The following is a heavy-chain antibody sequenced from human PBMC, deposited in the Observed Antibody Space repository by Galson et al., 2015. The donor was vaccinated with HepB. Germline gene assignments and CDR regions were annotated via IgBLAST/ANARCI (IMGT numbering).Heavy chain of an antibody. CDR1: GSTFTSYD. CDR3: ARVRIAAAGMGFDP. D-gene: IGHD6-13*01. V-gene: IGHV1-8*01. J-gene: IGHJ5*02. Sequence: SVKVSCKASGSTFTSYDINWVRQATGQGLEWMGWMNPNSGNTGYAQKFQGRVTMTRNTSISTAYMELSSLRSEDTAVYYCARVRIAAAGMGFDPWGQGTLVTVSS. CDR2: MNPNSGNT.